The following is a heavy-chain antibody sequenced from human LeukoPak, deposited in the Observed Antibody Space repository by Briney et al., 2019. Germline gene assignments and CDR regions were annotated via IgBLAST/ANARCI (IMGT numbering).Heavy chain of an antibody. CDR1: GFTFSRYS. J-gene: IGHJ4*02. V-gene: IGHV3-43*01. CDR3: AKGKGMLTGYSSGWDFDY. Sequence: GGSLRLSCAASGFTFSRYSMNWVRQAPGKGLEWVSLISWDGGSTYYADSVKGRFTISRDNSKNSLYLQMNSLRTEDTALYYCAKGKGMLTGYSSGWDFDYWGQGTLVTVSS. D-gene: IGHD6-19*01. CDR2: ISWDGGST.